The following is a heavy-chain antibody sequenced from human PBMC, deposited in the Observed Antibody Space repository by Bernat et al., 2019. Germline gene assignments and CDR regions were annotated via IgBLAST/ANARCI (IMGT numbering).Heavy chain of an antibody. V-gene: IGHV3-33*01. J-gene: IGHJ6*02. D-gene: IGHD3-22*01. Sequence: QVQLVESGGGVVQPGRSLRLSCAAPGFTFSSYGMHWVRQAPGKGLEWVAVIWYDGSNKYYADSVKGRFTISRDNSKNTLYLQMNSLRAEDTAVYYCARGGYYDSSPWRYYYYYGMDVWGQGTTVTVSS. CDR3: ARGGYYDSSPWRYYYYYGMDV. CDR1: GFTFSSYG. CDR2: IWYDGSNK.